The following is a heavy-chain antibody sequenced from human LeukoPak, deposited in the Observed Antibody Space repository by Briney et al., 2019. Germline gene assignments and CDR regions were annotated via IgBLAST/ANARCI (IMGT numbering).Heavy chain of an antibody. CDR2: ISYDGSNK. D-gene: IGHD3-22*01. CDR1: GFTFSSYA. CDR3: ARGGRLDYDSSGYPPYFDY. J-gene: IGHJ4*02. V-gene: IGHV3-30-3*01. Sequence: GRSLRLSCAASGFTFSSYAMHWVRQAPGKGLEWVAVISYDGSNKYYADSVKGRFTISRDNSKNTLYLQMNSLRAEDTAVYYCARGGRLDYDSSGYPPYFDYWGQGTLVTVSS.